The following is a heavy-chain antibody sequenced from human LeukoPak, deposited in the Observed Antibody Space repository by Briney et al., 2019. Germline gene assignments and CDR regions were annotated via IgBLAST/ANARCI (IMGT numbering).Heavy chain of an antibody. D-gene: IGHD2-2*02. CDR2: INPSGGST. Sequence: ASVKVSRKASGYTFTSYCMHWVRQAPGQGLEWMGIINPSGGSTSYAQKFQGRVTMTRDTSTSTVYMELSSLRSEDTAVYYCARARWDIVVVPAAISFDYWGQGTLVTVSS. J-gene: IGHJ4*02. CDR3: ARARWDIVVVPAAISFDY. CDR1: GYTFTSYC. V-gene: IGHV1-46*03.